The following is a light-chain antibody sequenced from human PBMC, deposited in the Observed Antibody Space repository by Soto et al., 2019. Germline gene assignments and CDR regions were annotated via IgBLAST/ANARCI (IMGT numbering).Light chain of an antibody. CDR2: SDN. Sequence: QSVLTQPPSVSGTPGQRVTISCSGSTSNIGSNSVNWYHQVAGTAPKLLIHSDNQRPSGVPDRFSGSKSGTSASLAISGLQSGDEADYYCATWDDTLNGRVFGGGTKLTVL. V-gene: IGLV1-44*01. J-gene: IGLJ3*02. CDR1: TSNIGSNS. CDR3: ATWDDTLNGRV.